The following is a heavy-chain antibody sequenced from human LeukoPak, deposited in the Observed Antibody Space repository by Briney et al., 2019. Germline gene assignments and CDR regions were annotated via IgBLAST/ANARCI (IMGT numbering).Heavy chain of an antibody. D-gene: IGHD3-22*01. CDR2: IYPGDSES. Sequence: GESLKISCKGSGYRFTIYWIGWVRQMPGKGLEWMGIIYPGDSESRYSPSFQGQVTISADESISTAYLQWSSLKASDTAMYYCARAYYYDGSGYSSYFDYWGQGTLVTVSS. J-gene: IGHJ4*02. CDR3: ARAYYYDGSGYSSYFDY. V-gene: IGHV5-51*01. CDR1: GYRFTIYW.